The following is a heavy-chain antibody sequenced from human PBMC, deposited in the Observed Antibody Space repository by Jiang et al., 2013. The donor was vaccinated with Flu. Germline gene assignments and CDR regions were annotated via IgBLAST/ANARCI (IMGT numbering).Heavy chain of an antibody. D-gene: IGHD3-9*01. CDR3: ARGETRLRYFDWLLRRFDY. V-gene: IGHV4-34*01. Sequence: KSRVTMSIDTSKNQFSLKLSSVTAADTAVYYCARGETRLRYFDWLLRRFDYWGQGTLVTVSS. J-gene: IGHJ4*02.